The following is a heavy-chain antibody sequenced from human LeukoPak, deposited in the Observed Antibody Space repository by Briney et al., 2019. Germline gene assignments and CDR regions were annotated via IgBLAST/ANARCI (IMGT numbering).Heavy chain of an antibody. D-gene: IGHD3-22*01. CDR1: GFTFSSYA. J-gene: IGHJ4*02. V-gene: IGHV3-23*01. Sequence: PGGSLRLSCAASGFTFSSYAMSWVRQAPGKGLEWVSAISGSGGSTYYADSVKGRFTISRDNSKNTLYLQMNSLRAEDTVVYYCATDSSGYQSLDYWGQGTLVTVSS. CDR3: ATDSSGYQSLDY. CDR2: ISGSGGST.